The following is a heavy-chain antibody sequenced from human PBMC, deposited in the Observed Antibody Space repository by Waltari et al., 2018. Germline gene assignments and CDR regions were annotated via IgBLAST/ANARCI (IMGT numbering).Heavy chain of an antibody. CDR1: GFPFSSYA. D-gene: IGHD3-3*02. CDR3: ARDDHFWSGHPHYMDV. J-gene: IGHJ6*03. Sequence: QVQLVESGGGAVQPGRSLGLSCAVSGFPFSSYAFAWVRQAPGKGLEWVAVISYDGSKKYYADFVKGRFTISRDNSKNTAYMQMESLRDEDTAIYYCARDDHFWSGHPHYMDVWGKGTTVIVSS. V-gene: IGHV3-30-3*01. CDR2: ISYDGSKK.